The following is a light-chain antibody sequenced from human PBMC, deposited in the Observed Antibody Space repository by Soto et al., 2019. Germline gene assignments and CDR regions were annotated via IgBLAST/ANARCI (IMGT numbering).Light chain of an antibody. J-gene: IGKJ5*01. CDR3: QQYKHLIT. Sequence: DIQMTQSPSSLSASVGDRVTITCQASQDISNYLNWYQQKPGKAPKLLIYDASNLETGVPSRFSGSGSGTDFTFTITSLQPDDIATYYCQQYKHLITFGQGTRLEI. CDR1: QDISNY. V-gene: IGKV1-33*01. CDR2: DAS.